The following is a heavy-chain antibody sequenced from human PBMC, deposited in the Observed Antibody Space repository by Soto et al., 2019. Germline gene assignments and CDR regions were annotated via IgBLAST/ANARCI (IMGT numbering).Heavy chain of an antibody. CDR2: IIPIFGTA. Sequence: GASVKVSCKASGGTFSSYAISWVRQAPGQGLEWMGGIIPIFGTANYAQKFQGRVTITADESTSTAYMELSSLRSEDTAVYYCARVCCSSRYYDSSGYSTYYYGMDVWGQGTTVTVSS. D-gene: IGHD3-22*01. CDR3: ARVCCSSRYYDSSGYSTYYYGMDV. J-gene: IGHJ6*02. V-gene: IGHV1-69*13. CDR1: GGTFSSYA.